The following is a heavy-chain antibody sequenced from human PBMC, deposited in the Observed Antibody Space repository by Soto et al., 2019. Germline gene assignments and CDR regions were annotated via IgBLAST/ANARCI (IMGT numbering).Heavy chain of an antibody. D-gene: IGHD1-7*01. CDR2: IYYSGST. V-gene: IGHV4-39*07. J-gene: IGHJ5*02. Sequence: SETLSVTCTVSGGSIISSSYYWVWIRQPPGKGLEWIGSIYYSGSTYYNPSLKSRVTISVDTSKNQFSLKLSSVTAADTAVYYCARKTLNWNYADNWFDPWGQGTLVTVSS. CDR1: GGSIISSSYY. CDR3: ARKTLNWNYADNWFDP.